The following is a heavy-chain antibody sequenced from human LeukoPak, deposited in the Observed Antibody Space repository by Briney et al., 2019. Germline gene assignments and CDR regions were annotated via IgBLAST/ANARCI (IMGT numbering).Heavy chain of an antibody. J-gene: IGHJ5*02. V-gene: IGHV3-21*05. CDR2: ISTSSSYI. CDR3: ARGADGVSSNSRGWFDP. CDR1: GFTFSSYE. D-gene: IGHD2-15*01. Sequence: GGSLRLSCAASGFTFSSYEMNWVRQAPGKGLEWVSYISTSSSYIYYADSVRGRFTISRDNAKNSLYLQMNSLRAEDTAVYSCARGADGVSSNSRGWFDPWGQGTLVTVSS.